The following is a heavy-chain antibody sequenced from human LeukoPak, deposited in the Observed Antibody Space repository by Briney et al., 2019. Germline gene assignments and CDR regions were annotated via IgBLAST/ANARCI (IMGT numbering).Heavy chain of an antibody. CDR1: GYTFTGYY. CDR3: ARDRDSMIVRPGIYFDY. V-gene: IGHV1-2*02. J-gene: IGHJ4*02. D-gene: IGHD3-22*01. CDR2: INPNSGGT. Sequence: GASVKVSCKASGYTFTGYYMHWVRQAPGQGLEWMGWINPNSGGTNYAQKLQGRVTMTRDTSISTAYMELSRLRSDDTAVYYCARDRDSMIVRPGIYFDYWGQGTLVTVSS.